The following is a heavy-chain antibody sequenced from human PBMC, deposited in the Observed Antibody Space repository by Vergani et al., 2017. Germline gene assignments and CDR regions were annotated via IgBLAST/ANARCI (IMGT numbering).Heavy chain of an antibody. V-gene: IGHV1-18*01. Sequence: QVQLVQSGAEVKKPGASVKVSCKASGYTFSSYGISWVRQAPGQGLEWMGWISAYNGNTNYAQKLQGRVTMTTDTSTSTAYMELRSLRSDDTAVYYCARDPHIAVAGIAKYGMDVWGQGTTVTVSS. D-gene: IGHD6-19*01. CDR3: ARDPHIAVAGIAKYGMDV. CDR2: ISAYNGNT. CDR1: GYTFSSYG. J-gene: IGHJ6*02.